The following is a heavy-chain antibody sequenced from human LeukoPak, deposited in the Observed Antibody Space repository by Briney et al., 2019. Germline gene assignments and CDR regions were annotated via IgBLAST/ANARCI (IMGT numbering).Heavy chain of an antibody. CDR1: GITFSSYA. CDR2: ISGSGGST. V-gene: IGHV3-23*01. CDR3: ARGGAARPDY. D-gene: IGHD6-6*01. Sequence: GGSLRLSCAASGITFSSYAMTWVRQAPGKGLEWVSAISGSGGSTHYADSVKGRLTISRDNSKNTLYLQMNSLRAEDTAVYYCARGGAARPDYWGQGTLVTVSS. J-gene: IGHJ4*02.